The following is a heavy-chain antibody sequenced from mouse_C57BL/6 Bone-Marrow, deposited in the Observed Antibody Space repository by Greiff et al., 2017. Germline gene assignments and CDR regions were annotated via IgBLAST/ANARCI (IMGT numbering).Heavy chain of an antibody. CDR2: INYDGSST. CDR1: GFTFSDYY. CDR3: AREDYYGSSWDY. D-gene: IGHD1-1*01. V-gene: IGHV5-16*01. J-gene: IGHJ2*01. Sequence: EVKLMESEGGLVQPGSSMKLSCTASGFTFSDYYMAWVRQVPEKGLEWVANINYDGSSTYYLDSLKSRFIISRDNAKNILYLQMSSLKSEDTATYYCAREDYYGSSWDYWGQGTTLTVSS.